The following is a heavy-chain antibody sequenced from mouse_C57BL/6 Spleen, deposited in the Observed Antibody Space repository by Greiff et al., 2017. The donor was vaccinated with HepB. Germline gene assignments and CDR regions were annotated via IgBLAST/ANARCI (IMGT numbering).Heavy chain of an antibody. V-gene: IGHV1-80*01. CDR1: GYAFSSYW. CDR3: ARVTTVVNYAMDY. J-gene: IGHJ4*01. Sequence: QVQLKESGAELVKPGASVKISCKASGYAFSSYWMNWVKQRPGKGLEWIGQIYPGDGDTNYNGKFKGKATLTADKSSSTAYMQLSSLTSEDSAVYFCARVTTVVNYAMDYWGQGTSVTVSS. CDR2: IYPGDGDT. D-gene: IGHD1-1*01.